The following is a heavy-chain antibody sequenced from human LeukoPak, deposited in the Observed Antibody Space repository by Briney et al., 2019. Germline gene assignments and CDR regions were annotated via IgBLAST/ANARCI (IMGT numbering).Heavy chain of an antibody. J-gene: IGHJ4*02. D-gene: IGHD3-10*01. CDR2: ISAYNGHT. CDR3: ARGGVVRGSFTPGLDY. Sequence: ASVKVSCKASGYTFTDYYIHWVRQAPGQGLEWMGWISAYNGHTNSAQKFQGRVTLATDTSTSTAYMELRSLTSDDTAVYYCARGGVVRGSFTPGLDYWGQGSLVIVSS. V-gene: IGHV1-18*04. CDR1: GYTFTDYY.